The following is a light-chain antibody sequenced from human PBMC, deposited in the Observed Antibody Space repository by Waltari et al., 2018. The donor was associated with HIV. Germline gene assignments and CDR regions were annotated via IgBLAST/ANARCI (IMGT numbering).Light chain of an antibody. Sequence: QSALTQPRPVSGSPGQSVTISCTGTSSDVGDYNYVSWYQQHPGKAPKLMIFDVKKRPSGVPDRFSGSKSGNTASLTISGLQAEDEADYYCCSYADKYTWVFGGGTKLTVL. CDR1: SSDVGDYNY. V-gene: IGLV2-11*01. J-gene: IGLJ3*02. CDR2: DVK. CDR3: CSYADKYTWV.